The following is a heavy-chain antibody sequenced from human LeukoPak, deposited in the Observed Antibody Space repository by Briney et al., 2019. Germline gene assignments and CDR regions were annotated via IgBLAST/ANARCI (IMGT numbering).Heavy chain of an antibody. V-gene: IGHV3-74*01. Sequence: GGSLRLSCAASGFTFSSYWMHWVRQAPEKGLVWVSRLNSNGTVTSYADSVKGRFTISRDNAKNTLYLQTNSLRAEDTAVYYCAKGSSSGWPYYFDQWGQGTLVTVSS. CDR2: LNSNGTVT. CDR1: GFTFSSYW. J-gene: IGHJ4*02. D-gene: IGHD6-19*01. CDR3: AKGSSSGWPYYFDQ.